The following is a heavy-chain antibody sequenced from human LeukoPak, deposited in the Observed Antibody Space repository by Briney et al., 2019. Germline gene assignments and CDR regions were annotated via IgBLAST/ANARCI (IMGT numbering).Heavy chain of an antibody. D-gene: IGHD6-13*01. CDR2: IIPIFGTA. CDR3: ARERPPGDSSSWFLEGYFDI. Sequence: SVKVSCNASGGTFSSYAITWVRQAPGQGLEWMGRIIPIFGTANYAQKFQGRVTITTDEYTRTAYIELSSLRSEDTAVYYCARERPPGDSSSWFLEGYFDIWGQGSLVIVSS. V-gene: IGHV1-69*05. J-gene: IGHJ4*02. CDR1: GGTFSSYA.